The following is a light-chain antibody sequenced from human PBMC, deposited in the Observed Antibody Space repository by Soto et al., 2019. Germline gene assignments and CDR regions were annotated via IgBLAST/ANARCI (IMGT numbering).Light chain of an antibody. CDR3: QPYKDWPPIT. Sequence: IVMTQSPATLSVSPGDRATLSCWASQSVKPQLAWYQKKPGQAPRLLSYEASARVAGIPARFSGSGSGTEFALTIRSLQSEDSAFYVGQPYKDWPPITVGQGTRLEIK. J-gene: IGKJ5*01. CDR2: EAS. V-gene: IGKV3-15*01. CDR1: QSVKPQ.